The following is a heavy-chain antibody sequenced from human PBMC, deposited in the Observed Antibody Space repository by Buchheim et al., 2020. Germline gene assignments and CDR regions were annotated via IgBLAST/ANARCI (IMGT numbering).Heavy chain of an antibody. J-gene: IGHJ4*02. Sequence: QVQLVESGGGVVQPGRSLRLSCAASGFTFSSYGMHWVRQAPGKGLEWVAVIWYDGSNKYYADSVKGRFTIYRDNSKNTLDLQMNSLRAEDTAVYYCARDRAPLTITVAGYWGQGTL. D-gene: IGHD6-19*01. CDR1: GFTFSSYG. CDR3: ARDRAPLTITVAGY. CDR2: IWYDGSNK. V-gene: IGHV3-33*01.